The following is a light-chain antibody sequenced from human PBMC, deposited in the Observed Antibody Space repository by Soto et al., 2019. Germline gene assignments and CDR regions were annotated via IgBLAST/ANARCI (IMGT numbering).Light chain of an antibody. CDR2: EGN. Sequence: QSALTQPASVSGSPGQSITISCTGTSSSVGNYKLVSWYQQHPGKAPKLMIYEGNKRPSGVSSRFSASQSGSTASLTISGLQSEDEADYYCCSYAGRSTVFGGGTKLTVL. CDR3: CSYAGRSTV. V-gene: IGLV2-23*01. J-gene: IGLJ3*02. CDR1: SSSVGNYKL.